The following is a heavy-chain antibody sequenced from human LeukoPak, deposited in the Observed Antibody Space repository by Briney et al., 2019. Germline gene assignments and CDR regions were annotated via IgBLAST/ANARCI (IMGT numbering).Heavy chain of an antibody. Sequence: SETLSLTCTVSGGSISSGSYYWSWIRQPAGKGLEWIGRIYTSGSTNYNPSLKSRVTISVDTSKNQFSLKLSSVTAADTAVYYCARGPVTTRLSSAFDIWGQGTMVTVSS. D-gene: IGHD4-17*01. CDR3: ARGPVTTRLSSAFDI. CDR1: GGSISSGSYY. V-gene: IGHV4-61*02. J-gene: IGHJ3*02. CDR2: IYTSGST.